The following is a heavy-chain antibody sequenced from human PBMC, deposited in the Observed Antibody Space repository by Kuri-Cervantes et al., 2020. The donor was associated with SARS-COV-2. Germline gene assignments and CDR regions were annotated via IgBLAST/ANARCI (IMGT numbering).Heavy chain of an antibody. CDR3: TTGSSSSGRYMDV. J-gene: IGHJ6*03. CDR1: GFLFSASA. D-gene: IGHD6-13*01. V-gene: IGHV3-73*01. Sequence: GGSLRLSCEVPGFLFSASAIHWVRQASGKGLEWVGRVRGKANNYATAYAAPVKGRFTISRDDSKNMAYLQMNSLKTEDTAVYYCTTGSSSSGRYMDVWGKGTTVTVSS. CDR2: VRGKANNYAT.